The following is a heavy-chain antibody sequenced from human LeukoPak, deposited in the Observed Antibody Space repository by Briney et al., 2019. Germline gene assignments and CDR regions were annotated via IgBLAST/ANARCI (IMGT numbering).Heavy chain of an antibody. Sequence: GGSPRLSCAASGFTFSSYAMHWVRQAPGKGLEWVAVISYDGSNKYYADSVKGRFTISRDNSKNTLYLQMNSLRAEDTAVYYCAREGGSWGTYYYYGMDVWGQGTTVTVSS. D-gene: IGHD1-26*01. J-gene: IGHJ6*02. CDR2: ISYDGSNK. CDR1: GFTFSSYA. CDR3: AREGGSWGTYYYYGMDV. V-gene: IGHV3-30-3*01.